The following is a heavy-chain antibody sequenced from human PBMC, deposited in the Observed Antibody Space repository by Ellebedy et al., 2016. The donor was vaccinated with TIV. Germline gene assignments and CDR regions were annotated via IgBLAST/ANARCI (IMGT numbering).Heavy chain of an antibody. J-gene: IGHJ4*02. CDR1: GFTFSSYW. Sequence: GESLKISCAASGFTFSSYWMHWVRQAPGKGLVWVSRIHSDGSSTSYADSVKGRFTFSRDNAKNMLYLQMNSLRAEDTAVYYCARARDTILTGPIGHWGQGTLVTVSS. V-gene: IGHV3-74*01. CDR3: ARARDTILTGPIGH. CDR2: IHSDGSST. D-gene: IGHD3-9*01.